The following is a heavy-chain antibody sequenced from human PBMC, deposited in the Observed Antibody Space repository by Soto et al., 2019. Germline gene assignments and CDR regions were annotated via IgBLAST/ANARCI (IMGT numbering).Heavy chain of an antibody. Sequence: QLQLQESGPGLVKPSETLSLTCTVSGGSISSSSYYWGWIRQPPGKGLEWIGSIYYSGSTYYNPSLKSRVTISVDTSKNQFSLKLSSVAAADTAVYYCASHGVALFDYWGQGTLVTVSS. D-gene: IGHD5-12*01. V-gene: IGHV4-39*01. CDR3: ASHGVALFDY. CDR1: GGSISSSSYY. CDR2: IYYSGST. J-gene: IGHJ4*02.